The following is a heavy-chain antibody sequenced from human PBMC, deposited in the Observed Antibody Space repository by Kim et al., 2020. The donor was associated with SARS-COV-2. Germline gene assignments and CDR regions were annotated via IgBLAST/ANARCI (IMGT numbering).Heavy chain of an antibody. Sequence: DSGRGRFTISRDIAKNMLYLQMNSHTAEDTAVYYCTRDARLTIVSPGAFDIWGRGTMVTVSS. CDR3: TRDARLTIVSPGAFDI. D-gene: IGHD3-10*01. J-gene: IGHJ3*02. V-gene: IGHV3-74*01.